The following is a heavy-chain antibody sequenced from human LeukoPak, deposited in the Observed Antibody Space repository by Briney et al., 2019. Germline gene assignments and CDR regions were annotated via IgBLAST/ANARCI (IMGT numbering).Heavy chain of an antibody. Sequence: PGGSLRLSCAASGFTFSSYSMNWVRQAPGKGLEWVSHISSSSSTIYYADSVKGRFTISRDNAENSLYLQMNSLRAEDTAVYYCASEKQGRGYWGQGTLVTVSS. CDR2: ISSSSSTI. CDR1: GFTFSSYS. J-gene: IGHJ4*02. V-gene: IGHV3-48*01. CDR3: ASEKQGRGY.